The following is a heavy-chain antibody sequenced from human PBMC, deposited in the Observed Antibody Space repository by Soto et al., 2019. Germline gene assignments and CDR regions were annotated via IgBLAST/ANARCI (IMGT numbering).Heavy chain of an antibody. J-gene: IGHJ4*02. D-gene: IGHD3-22*01. CDR3: ARVRFRRDSIGYYPLAFDY. V-gene: IGHV4-30-2*01. CDR1: GGSISSGGYS. Sequence: QLQLQESGSGLVKPSQTLSLTCAVSGGSISSGGYSWSWIRQPPGKGLEWIGYIYHSGSTYYNPSLITRVTFSVDRSKNQFSLKLSSVPAADTAVYYCARVRFRRDSIGYYPLAFDYWGQGTLVTVSS. CDR2: IYHSGST.